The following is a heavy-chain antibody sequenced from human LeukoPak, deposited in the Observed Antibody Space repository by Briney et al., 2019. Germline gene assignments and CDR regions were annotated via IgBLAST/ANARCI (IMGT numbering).Heavy chain of an antibody. CDR1: GGTFSSYA. J-gene: IGHJ5*02. V-gene: IGHV1-69*01. CDR3: ARDRGIVVVPAATNWFDP. Sequence: SVKVSCKASGGTFSSYAISWVRQAPGQGLEWMGGFIPIFGTANYAQKFQGRVTITADESTSTAYMELSSLRSEDTAVYYCARDRGIVVVPAATNWFDPWGQGTLVTVSS. D-gene: IGHD2-2*01. CDR2: FIPIFGTA.